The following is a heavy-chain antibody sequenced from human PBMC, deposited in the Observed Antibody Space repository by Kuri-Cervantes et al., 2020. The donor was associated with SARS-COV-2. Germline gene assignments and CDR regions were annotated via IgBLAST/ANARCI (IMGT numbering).Heavy chain of an antibody. J-gene: IGHJ4*02. CDR1: GFTFGDYA. Sequence: GGSLRLSCTASGFTFGDYAMSWFRQAPGKGLEWVGFIRSKAYGGTTEYDASVKGRFTISRDDSKSIAYLQMNSLKTEDTAVYYCTRDRKLWSPGPLLFDYWGQGTLVTVSS. CDR3: TRDRKLWSPGPLLFDY. CDR2: IRSKAYGGTT. V-gene: IGHV3-49*03. D-gene: IGHD5-18*01.